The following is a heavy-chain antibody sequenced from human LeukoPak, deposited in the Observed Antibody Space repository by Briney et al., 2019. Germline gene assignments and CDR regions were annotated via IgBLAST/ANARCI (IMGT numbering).Heavy chain of an antibody. CDR1: XGTFSTYA. V-gene: IGHV1-69*06. D-gene: IGHD5-18*01. CDR3: ARGDDTIMVMHH. CDR2: IIPIFETT. J-gene: IGHJ5*02. Sequence: CXASXGTFSTYAISWVRQAPGQGLEWMGGIIPIFETTNYAQKFQGRVTITVDKSTSTAYMELSSLRSEDTAVYYCARGDDTIMVMHHWGQGTLVTVSS.